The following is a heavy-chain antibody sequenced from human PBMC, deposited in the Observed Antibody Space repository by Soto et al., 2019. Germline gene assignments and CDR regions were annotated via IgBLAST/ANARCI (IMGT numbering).Heavy chain of an antibody. J-gene: IGHJ3*02. V-gene: IGHV5-10-1*01. CDR2: IDPSDSSI. D-gene: IGHD2-21*02. Sequence: GESLKISCKGSGYSFTRNWISWVRQMPGKGLEWMGRIDPSDSSINYSPSFQGHVTISADRSIGTAYLQWSSLKASDSAMYYCARQAVAVTAIAIPRDAFDKWGQGTKVTVSS. CDR1: GYSFTRNW. CDR3: ARQAVAVTAIAIPRDAFDK.